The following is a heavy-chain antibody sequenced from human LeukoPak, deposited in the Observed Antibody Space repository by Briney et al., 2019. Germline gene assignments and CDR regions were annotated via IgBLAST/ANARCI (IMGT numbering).Heavy chain of an antibody. CDR1: GGSFSGYY. CDR3: ARSTPGIVGVVAATPSRKFDY. D-gene: IGHD2-15*01. V-gene: IGHV4-34*01. CDR2: INHSGST. Sequence: SETLSLTCAVYGGSFSGYYWSWIRQPPGKGLEWIGEINHSGSTNYNPSLKSRVTISVDTSKNQFSLELISVTAADTAVYYCARSTPGIVGVVAATPSRKFDYWGQGALVTVSS. J-gene: IGHJ4*02.